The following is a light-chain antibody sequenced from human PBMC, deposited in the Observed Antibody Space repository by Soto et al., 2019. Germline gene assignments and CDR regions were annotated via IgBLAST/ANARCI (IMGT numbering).Light chain of an antibody. CDR1: SSDVGSYNL. Sequence: QSALTQPASVSGSPGQSITMSCTGNSSDVGSYNLVSWYQQHPGKAPKLMIYEGSKRPPGVSNRFSGSKSGNAASLTISGLQAEDEADYFCFSFTTDWTHVFGTGTKVTVL. J-gene: IGLJ1*01. V-gene: IGLV2-14*02. CDR2: EGS. CDR3: FSFTTDWTHV.